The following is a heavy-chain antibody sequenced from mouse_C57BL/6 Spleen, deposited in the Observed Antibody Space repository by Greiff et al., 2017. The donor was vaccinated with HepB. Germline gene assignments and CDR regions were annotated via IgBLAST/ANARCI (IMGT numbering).Heavy chain of an antibody. D-gene: IGHD2-14*01. CDR1: GYTFTSYT. V-gene: IGHV1-4*01. CDR3: AGYDYAMDY. Sequence: QVQLKQSGAELARPGASVKMSCKASGYTFTSYTMHWVNQRPGQGLEWIGYINPSSGYTKYNQKFKDKATLTADKSSSTAYMQLSSLTSEDSAVYYCAGYDYAMDYWGQGTSVTVSS. J-gene: IGHJ4*01. CDR2: INPSSGYT.